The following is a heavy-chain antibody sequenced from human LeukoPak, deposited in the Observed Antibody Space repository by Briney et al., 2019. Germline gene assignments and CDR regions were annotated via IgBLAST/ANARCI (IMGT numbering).Heavy chain of an antibody. D-gene: IGHD2-2*01. J-gene: IGHJ6*04. Sequence: GGSLKLSCAASGFTFIDSTMHWVRQASGKGLEWVGRIRSKANSYATEYPASVRGRFTLSRDDSKNTAYLQMNSLRPDDTAVYYCARDEKWGYCDSTSCPAFLDVWGKGTTVTVSS. V-gene: IGHV3-73*01. CDR2: IRSKANSYAT. CDR1: GFTFIDST. CDR3: ARDEKWGYCDSTSCPAFLDV.